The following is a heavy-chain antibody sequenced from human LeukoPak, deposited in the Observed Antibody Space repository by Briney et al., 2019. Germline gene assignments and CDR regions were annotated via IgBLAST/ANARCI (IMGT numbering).Heavy chain of an antibody. CDR1: GGSLSSGGYS. Sequence: SETLSLTCAVSGGSLSSGGYSWSWIRQPPGKGLEWIGYIFHSGSTYYNPSLKSRVTISVDRSKNQFSLKLSSVTAADTAVYYCASGSVYYYGSGSYPYFDYWGQGTLVTVSS. CDR2: IFHSGST. V-gene: IGHV4-30-2*01. D-gene: IGHD3-10*01. J-gene: IGHJ4*02. CDR3: ASGSVYYYGSGSYPYFDY.